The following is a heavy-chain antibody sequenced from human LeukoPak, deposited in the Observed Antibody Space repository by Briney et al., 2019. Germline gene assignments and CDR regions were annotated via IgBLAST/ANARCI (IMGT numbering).Heavy chain of an antibody. CDR2: IVVGSGNT. CDR1: GFTFTISA. Sequence: SVKVSCKASGFTFTISAMQWVRQARGQRLEWIGWIVVGSGNTNYAQKFQERVTITRDMSTSTAYMELSSLRSEDTAVYYCAAVKAIIEHRRGAFDIWGQGTMVTVSS. CDR3: AAVKAIIEHRRGAFDI. D-gene: IGHD5-24*01. J-gene: IGHJ3*02. V-gene: IGHV1-58*02.